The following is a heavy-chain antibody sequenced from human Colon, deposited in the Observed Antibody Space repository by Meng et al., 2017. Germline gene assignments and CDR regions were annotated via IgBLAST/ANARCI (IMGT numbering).Heavy chain of an antibody. CDR3: WGIRRWRQWADFDL. J-gene: IGHJ1*01. CDR1: GFTFSSDG. CDR2: VWIDGSKK. Sequence: VQLVESGAGLVKPSRALGLSCGVFGFTFSSDGMDWGRQAPVKGLGWVSVVWIDGSKKYYSDSVKGRFTITRDNSKNKLYLQKNSLMADDKAVDYGWGIRRWRQWADFDLWGQGTLVTGSS. D-gene: IGHD5-24*01. V-gene: IGHV3-33*01.